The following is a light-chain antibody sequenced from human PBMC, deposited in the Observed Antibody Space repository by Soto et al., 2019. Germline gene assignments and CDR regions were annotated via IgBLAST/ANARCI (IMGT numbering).Light chain of an antibody. J-gene: IGKJ1*01. CDR3: QQSGSSPRT. Sequence: EIVLTQSPGTLSLSPGERATLSCRASQSVSNNYLAWYQQKPGQAPRLLIYGASSRATGIPDRFSGSGSGTDFTLTISRLEPEDFAVYYCQQSGSSPRTFGQGTKV. CDR1: QSVSNNY. V-gene: IGKV3-20*01. CDR2: GAS.